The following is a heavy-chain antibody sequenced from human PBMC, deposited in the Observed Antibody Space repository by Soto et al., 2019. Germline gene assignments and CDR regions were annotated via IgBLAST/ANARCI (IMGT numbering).Heavy chain of an antibody. D-gene: IGHD5-12*01. CDR1: GFTFGDYA. CDR2: IRSKAYGGTT. V-gene: IGHV3-49*03. CDR3: TVGGYSGYDYRANDY. J-gene: IGHJ4*02. Sequence: PGGSLRLSCPGSGFTFGDYALSWFRQAPGKGLEWVGFIRSKAYGGTTEYAASVKGRFTISRDDSKNIAFLQMNSLKTEDTAVYYCTVGGYSGYDYRANDYWGQGT.